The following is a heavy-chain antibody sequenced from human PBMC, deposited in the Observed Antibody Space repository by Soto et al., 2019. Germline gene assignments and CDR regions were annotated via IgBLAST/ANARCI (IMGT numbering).Heavy chain of an antibody. D-gene: IGHD2-2*01. J-gene: IGHJ6*02. Sequence: GESLKISCNGSGYSFTSYWIGWVRQMPGKGLEWMGIIYPGDSDTRYSPSFQGQVTISADKSISTAYLQWSSLKASDTAMYYCARHGLGYCSSTSCYRYYYYGMDVWGQGTTVTVSS. CDR3: ARHGLGYCSSTSCYRYYYYGMDV. CDR1: GYSFTSYW. V-gene: IGHV5-51*01. CDR2: IYPGDSDT.